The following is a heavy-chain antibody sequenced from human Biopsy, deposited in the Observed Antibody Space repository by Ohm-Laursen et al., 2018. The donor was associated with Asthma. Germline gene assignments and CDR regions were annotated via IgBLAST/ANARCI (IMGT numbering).Heavy chain of an antibody. CDR3: ASPLGDYYDSSGYYYASLGY. CDR1: GGTFGNYA. J-gene: IGHJ4*02. V-gene: IGHV1-69*01. Sequence: SSVKVSCKASGGTFGNYAISWVRQAPGLGLEWMGGIIPLIGTPNYAQKFQGRVTITADASTNTAYMDLSSLRSEDTAVYYCASPLGDYYDSSGYYYASLGYWGLGTLVIVSS. CDR2: IIPLIGTP. D-gene: IGHD3-22*01.